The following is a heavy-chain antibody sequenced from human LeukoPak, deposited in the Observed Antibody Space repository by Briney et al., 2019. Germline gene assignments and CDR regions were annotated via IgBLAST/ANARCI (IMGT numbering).Heavy chain of an antibody. V-gene: IGHV3-23*01. D-gene: IGHD6-6*01. CDR3: AKGLPIAAPDRSYYYYYGMDV. Sequence: GGSLRLSCAASGFTFSSYAMSWVRQAPGKGLEWVSAISGSGGSTYYADSVKGRFTTSRDNSKNTLYLQMNSLRAEDTAVYYCAKGLPIAAPDRSYYYYYGMDVWGQGTTVTVSS. CDR1: GFTFSSYA. J-gene: IGHJ6*02. CDR2: ISGSGGST.